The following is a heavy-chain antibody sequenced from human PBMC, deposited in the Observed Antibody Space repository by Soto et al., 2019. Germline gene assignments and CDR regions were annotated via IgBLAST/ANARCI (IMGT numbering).Heavy chain of an antibody. CDR2: IYPSGST. CDR3: ARERPDGARLDP. J-gene: IGHJ5*02. D-gene: IGHD6-6*01. CDR1: VGSISSGDYY. V-gene: IGHV4-30-4*01. Sequence: QVQLQESGPGLVKPSQTLSLTCTVSVGSISSGDYYWSWIRQPPGKGLEWIGYIYPSGSTYYNPSLKSRVTISVDTSKNQFSLKLSSVTAADTAVYYCARERPDGARLDPWCQGTLVTVSS.